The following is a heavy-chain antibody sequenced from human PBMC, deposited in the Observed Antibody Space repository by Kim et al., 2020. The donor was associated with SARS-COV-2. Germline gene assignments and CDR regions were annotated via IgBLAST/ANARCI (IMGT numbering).Heavy chain of an antibody. V-gene: IGHV3-30-3*01. CDR1: GFTFSSYA. CDR2: ISYDGSNK. Sequence: GGSLRLSCAASGFTFSSYAMHWVRQAPGKGLEWVAVISYDGSNKYYPYSVKGLFTISRDNSKNTLYLQMNSMRAEDTAVYYCARDALVGALPYYGMDVWG. D-gene: IGHD1-26*01. CDR3: ARDALVGALPYYGMDV. J-gene: IGHJ6*01.